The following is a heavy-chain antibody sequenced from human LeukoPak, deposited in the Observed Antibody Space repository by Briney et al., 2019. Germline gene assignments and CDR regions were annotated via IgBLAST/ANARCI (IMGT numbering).Heavy chain of an antibody. CDR2: IYYSGST. CDR3: ARVAYGNYYFDY. CDR1: GGSISSYY. J-gene: IGHJ4*02. D-gene: IGHD1-7*01. Sequence: SETLSLTCTVSGGSISSYYWSWIRQPPGKGLEWIGYIYYSGSTNYNPSLKSRVTISVDTSKNQFSLKLSSVTAADTAVYYCARVAYGNYYFDYRGQGTLVTVSS. V-gene: IGHV4-59*01.